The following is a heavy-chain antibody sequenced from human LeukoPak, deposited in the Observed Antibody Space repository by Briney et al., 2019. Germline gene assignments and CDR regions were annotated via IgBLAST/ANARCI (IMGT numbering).Heavy chain of an antibody. Sequence: ASVKVSCKASEYTFTGYFMHWVRQAPGQGLEWMGWINPNSGGTNSAQKFQGRVTMTRDTSISTAYLELSRLTSDDTAVYYCTRDVPGYSSEFDFWGQGTLVTVSS. CDR2: INPNSGGT. CDR3: TRDVPGYSSEFDF. D-gene: IGHD6-19*01. CDR1: EYTFTGYF. J-gene: IGHJ4*02. V-gene: IGHV1-2*02.